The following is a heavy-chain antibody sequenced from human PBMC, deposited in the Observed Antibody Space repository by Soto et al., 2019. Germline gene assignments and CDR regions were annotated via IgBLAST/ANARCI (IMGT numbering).Heavy chain of an antibody. CDR1: GGSVSSVSYS. V-gene: IGHV4-61*01. J-gene: IGHJ3*02. Sequence: SETLSLTCTVSGGSVSSVSYSWSWIRQPPGKGLEWIGYIYYSGIANYNPSLKTRVTLSVDTSKNYFSLRLNSVTAADTAMYYCARHRYSTTGPRRDAFDIWGKGTMVTVS. D-gene: IGHD2-21*01. CDR2: IYYSGIA. CDR3: ARHRYSTTGPRRDAFDI.